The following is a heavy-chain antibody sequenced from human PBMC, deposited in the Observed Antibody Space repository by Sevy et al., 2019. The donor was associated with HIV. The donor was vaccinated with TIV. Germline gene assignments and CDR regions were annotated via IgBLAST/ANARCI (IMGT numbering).Heavy chain of an antibody. CDR1: GYTFTGYY. CDR3: ARAVSGSYPSFDY. Sequence: ASVKVSCKASGYTFTGYYMHWVRQAAGQGLEWMGWINPNSGGTNYAQKFQGRVTMTRDTSISTAYRELSRLGSADTAVYYGARAVSGSYPSFDYWGQGTLVTVSS. D-gene: IGHD1-26*01. CDR2: INPNSGGT. V-gene: IGHV1-2*02. J-gene: IGHJ4*02.